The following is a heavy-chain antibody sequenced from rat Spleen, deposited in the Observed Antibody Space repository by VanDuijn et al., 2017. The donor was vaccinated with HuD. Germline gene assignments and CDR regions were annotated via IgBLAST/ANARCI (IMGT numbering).Heavy chain of an antibody. D-gene: IGHD1-10*01. Sequence: EVQLVETGGGLVQPGRSLKLSCVASGFTFSNYWIYWIRQAPGKGLEWVSSINTDGSSTYYPDSVKGRFTISRDNAENTVYLQMNSLRSEDTATYYCAKEGITTSFNYWGQGVMVTVSS. J-gene: IGHJ2*01. CDR2: INTDGSST. CDR3: AKEGITTSFNY. CDR1: GFTFSNYW. V-gene: IGHV5-58*01.